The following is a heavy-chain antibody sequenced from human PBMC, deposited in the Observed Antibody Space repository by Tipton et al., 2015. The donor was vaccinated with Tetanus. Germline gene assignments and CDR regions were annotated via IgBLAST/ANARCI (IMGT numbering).Heavy chain of an antibody. D-gene: IGHD3-22*01. CDR1: GFTFDDYA. J-gene: IGHJ4*02. Sequence: SLRLSCAASGFTFDDYAMHWVRQAPGKGLEWVSGISWNSGSIGYADSVKGRFTISRDNAKNSLYLQMNSLRAEDTALYYCAKGLGWIPSSGLDYWGQGTLVTVSS. CDR3: AKGLGWIPSSGLDY. CDR2: ISWNSGSI. V-gene: IGHV3-9*01.